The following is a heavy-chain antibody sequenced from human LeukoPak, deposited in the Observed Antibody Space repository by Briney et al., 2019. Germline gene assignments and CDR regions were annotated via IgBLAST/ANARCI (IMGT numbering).Heavy chain of an antibody. CDR3: ARGRGSGWRYLDY. V-gene: IGHV3-20*04. CDR1: GFKFDDFG. J-gene: IGHJ4*02. D-gene: IGHD6-19*01. Sequence: PGGSLRLSCSTSGFKFDDFGMHWIRQIPGKGLEWVSGLNWNAASIDYADSVKDRCTISRDNAKNLLYLQINSLRVEDTAVYYCARGRGSGWRYLDYWGQGTLVIVSS. CDR2: LNWNAASI.